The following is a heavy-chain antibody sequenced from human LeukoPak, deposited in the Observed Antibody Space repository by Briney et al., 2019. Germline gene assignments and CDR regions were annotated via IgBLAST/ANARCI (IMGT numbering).Heavy chain of an antibody. CDR1: GFTFSDYG. J-gene: IGHJ6*03. CDR2: ICGRGGRA. D-gene: IGHD3-9*01. V-gene: IGHV3-23*01. Sequence: SGGSLRLSCAPSGFTFSDYGINWVRQTPGKGLEWVSAICGRGGRAYYADSVKGRFTISRDNSKNTLYLQMNSLRAEDTAVYYFAKQGRDWLRDYYYYMDVWGKGTTVTISS. CDR3: AKQGRDWLRDYYYYMDV.